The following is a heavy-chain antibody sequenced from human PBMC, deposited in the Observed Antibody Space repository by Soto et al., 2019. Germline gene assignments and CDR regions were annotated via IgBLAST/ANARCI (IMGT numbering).Heavy chain of an antibody. CDR3: ARHSCSSTSCYPDAFDI. CDR1: GFTFSSYW. J-gene: IGHJ3*02. Sequence: EVHLVESGGGLVQPGGSLRLSCAASGFTFSSYWMSWVRQAPGKGLEWVANIKQDGSEKHYVASVKGRFTISRDNAKNSLYLQMNSLRAEDTAVYYCARHSCSSTSCYPDAFDIWGQGTMVTVSA. CDR2: IKQDGSEK. D-gene: IGHD2-2*01. V-gene: IGHV3-7*01.